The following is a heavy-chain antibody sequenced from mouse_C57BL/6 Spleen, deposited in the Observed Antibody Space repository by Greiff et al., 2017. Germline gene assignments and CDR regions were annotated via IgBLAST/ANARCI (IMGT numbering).Heavy chain of an antibody. Sequence: VQLQQPGAELVMPGASVKLSCKASGYTFTSYWMHWVKQRPGQGLEWIGEIDPSDSYTNYNQKFKGKSTLAVDKSSSTAYMQLSSLTAEDSAVYYCARGSSRYYFDYWGQGTTLTVSS. J-gene: IGHJ2*01. CDR3: ARGSSRYYFDY. V-gene: IGHV1-69*01. D-gene: IGHD1-1*01. CDR1: GYTFTSYW. CDR2: IDPSDSYT.